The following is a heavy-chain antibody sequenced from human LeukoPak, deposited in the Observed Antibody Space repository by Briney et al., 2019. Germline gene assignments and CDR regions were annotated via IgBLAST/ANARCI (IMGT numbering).Heavy chain of an antibody. D-gene: IGHD1-7*01. J-gene: IGHJ4*02. CDR2: ISVSGSST. V-gene: IGHV3-23*01. Sequence: QPGGSLRLSCAASGFTFSSFTMSWVRRAPGKGLEWVSAISVSGSSTYYADSVKGRFTISRDNSKNTLYLQMNSLRAEDTAVYYCARDTNYYFDSWGQGTLVTVSS. CDR3: ARDTNYYFDS. CDR1: GFTFSSFT.